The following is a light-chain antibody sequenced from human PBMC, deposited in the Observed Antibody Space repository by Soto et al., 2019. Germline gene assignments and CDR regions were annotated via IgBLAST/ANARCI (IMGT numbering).Light chain of an antibody. Sequence: DIQMTQSPSTLSASVGDRVTITCRASQSITSWLAWYQQKPGKAPKLLIYKASSLESGVPSRFSGSGSGTEFTLTISSLQSDDFATYYCQQYNSSPLTFRGGTKVEIK. V-gene: IGKV1-5*03. J-gene: IGKJ4*01. CDR3: QQYNSSPLT. CDR1: QSITSW. CDR2: KAS.